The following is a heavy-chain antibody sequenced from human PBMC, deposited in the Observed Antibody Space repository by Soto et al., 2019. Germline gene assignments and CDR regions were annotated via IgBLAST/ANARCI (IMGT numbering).Heavy chain of an antibody. J-gene: IGHJ4*02. CDR2: ISSSSSYI. D-gene: IGHD3-22*01. CDR1: GFTFSSYS. Sequence: GGSLRLSCAASGFTFSSYSMNWVRQAPGKGLEWVSSISSSSSYIYYADSVKGRFTISRDNAKNSLYLQMNSLRAEDTAVYYCAKDYYDSSGYLFGDYPITNYFDYWGQGTLVTVSS. V-gene: IGHV3-21*01. CDR3: AKDYYDSSGYLFGDYPITNYFDY.